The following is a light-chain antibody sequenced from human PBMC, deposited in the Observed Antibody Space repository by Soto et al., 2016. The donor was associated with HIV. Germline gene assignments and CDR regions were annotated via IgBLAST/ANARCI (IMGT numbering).Light chain of an antibody. Sequence: SYVLTQPPSVSVAPGKTARITCGGNNIGGKSVHWYQQKPGQAPVLVVYDDSDRPSGIPERFSGSNSGNTPTLTISRVEVGDEADYYCQVWDGSSDHVVFGGGTKLTVL. CDR2: DDS. V-gene: IGLV3-21*03. J-gene: IGLJ2*01. CDR3: QVWDGSSDHVV. CDR1: NIGGKS.